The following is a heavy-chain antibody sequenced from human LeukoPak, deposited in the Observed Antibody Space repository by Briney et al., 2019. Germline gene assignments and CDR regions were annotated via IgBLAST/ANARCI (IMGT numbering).Heavy chain of an antibody. D-gene: IGHD3-10*01. V-gene: IGHV3-33*01. CDR1: GFTFSSYG. J-gene: IGHJ6*02. CDR3: ARGPYGSGRGVDYYYYGMDV. CDR2: IWYDGSNK. Sequence: GRSLRLSCAASGFTFSSYGMHWVRQAPGKGPEWVAVIWYDGSNKYYADSVKGRFTISRDNSKNTLYLQMNSLRAEDTAVYYCARGPYGSGRGVDYYYYGMDVWGQGTTVTVSS.